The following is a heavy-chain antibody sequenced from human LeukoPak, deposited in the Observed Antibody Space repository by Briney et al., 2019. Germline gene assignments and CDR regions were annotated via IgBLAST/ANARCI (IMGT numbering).Heavy chain of an antibody. D-gene: IGHD3-3*01. CDR2: FKTKTDGGTT. Sequence: GGSLRPSCAASGFTFTNAWMSWVRQAPGKGLEWVGRFKTKTDGGTTDYAAPVKGRFTISRDASKNTLYLQMDSLKTGDTAMYYCTTDNWRGLDAFDIWGQGTMVTVSS. CDR3: TTDNWRGLDAFDI. V-gene: IGHV3-15*01. J-gene: IGHJ3*02. CDR1: GFTFTNAW.